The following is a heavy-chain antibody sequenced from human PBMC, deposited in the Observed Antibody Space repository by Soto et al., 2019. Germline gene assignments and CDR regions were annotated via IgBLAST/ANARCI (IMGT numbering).Heavy chain of an antibody. CDR2: IGSSSTTR. J-gene: IGHJ4*02. CDR3: ARDPANCRTTSCYAFFDY. CDR1: GFTFSTHS. V-gene: IGHV3-48*01. Sequence: PGGSLRLSCAASGFTFSTHSMNWVLQAPGKGLEWVSFIGSSSTTRYYADSVKGRFTISRDNAKNSLYLQMNSLRAEDTAVYYCARDPANCRTTSCYAFFDYWGLGTRVTVSS. D-gene: IGHD2-2*01.